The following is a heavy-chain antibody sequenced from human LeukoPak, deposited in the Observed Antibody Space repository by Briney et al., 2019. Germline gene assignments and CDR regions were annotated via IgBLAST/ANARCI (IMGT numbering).Heavy chain of an antibody. CDR3: ARGDTIMAFDI. J-gene: IGHJ3*02. Sequence: SVKVSCKASGYTFAGYYMHWVRQAPGQGLEWMGGIIPIFGTANYAQKFQGRVTITTDESTSTAYMELSSLRSEDTAVYYCARGDTIMAFDIWGQGTMVTVSS. V-gene: IGHV1-69*05. CDR2: IIPIFGTA. D-gene: IGHD2-8*01. CDR1: GYTFAGYY.